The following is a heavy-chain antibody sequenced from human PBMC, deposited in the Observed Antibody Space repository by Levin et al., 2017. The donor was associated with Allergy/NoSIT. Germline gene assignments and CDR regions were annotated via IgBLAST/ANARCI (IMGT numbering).Heavy chain of an antibody. J-gene: IGHJ4*02. CDR1: GGSFSGYY. CDR3: ARSPVRGYYDILTGYYTPRQYFDY. D-gene: IGHD3-9*01. V-gene: IGHV4-34*01. CDR2: INHSGST. Sequence: SETLSLTCAVYGGSFSGYYWSWIRQPPGKGLEWIGEINHSGSTNYNPSLKSRVTISVDTSKNQFSLKLSSVTAADTAVYYCARSPVRGYYDILTGYYTPRQYFDYWGQGTLVTVSS.